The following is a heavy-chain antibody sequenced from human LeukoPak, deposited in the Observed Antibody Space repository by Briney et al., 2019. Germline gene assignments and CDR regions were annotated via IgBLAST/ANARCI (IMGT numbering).Heavy chain of an antibody. V-gene: IGHV4-38-2*01. J-gene: IGHJ4*02. D-gene: IGHD6-13*01. CDR1: GYSISSGYY. CDR3: ARALVAAAGTYFDY. Sequence: PSETLSLTCAVSGYSISSGYYWGWIRQPPGKGLEWIGSIYHSGSTYYNPSLKSRVTISVDTSKNQFSLKLSSVTAADTAVYYCARALVAAAGTYFDYWGQGTLVTVSS. CDR2: IYHSGST.